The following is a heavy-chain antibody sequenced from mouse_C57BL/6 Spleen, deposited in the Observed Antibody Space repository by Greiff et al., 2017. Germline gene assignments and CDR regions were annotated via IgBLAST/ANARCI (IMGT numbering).Heavy chain of an antibody. Sequence: VQLQQSGAELVRPGTSVKVSCKASGYAFTDYLIEWVKQRPGQGLEWFGVINPESGGTNYNEKFKVKATLTADKSSSTAYMQLSSLTSEDSAVYFCARRWDGGYFDVWGTGTTVTVSS. CDR2: INPESGGT. V-gene: IGHV1-54*01. CDR3: ARRWDGGYFDV. CDR1: GYAFTDYL. D-gene: IGHD4-1*01. J-gene: IGHJ1*03.